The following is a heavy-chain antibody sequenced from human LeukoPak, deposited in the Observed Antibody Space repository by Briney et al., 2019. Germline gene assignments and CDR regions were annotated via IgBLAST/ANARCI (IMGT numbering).Heavy chain of an antibody. J-gene: IGHJ6*03. V-gene: IGHV3-74*01. Sequence: PGGSLRLSCAASGFTFSSYYMHWVRQAPGKGLECVSRINPDGSSTNYAVSVKGRFTISRDNAKNTLYLQMNSLRAEDTAVYYCARAVGFLDLRQELGFRWLDYYYYYMDVWGKGTTVTVSS. D-gene: IGHD3-10*01. CDR2: INPDGSST. CDR3: ARAVGFLDLRQELGFRWLDYYYYYMDV. CDR1: GFTFSSYY.